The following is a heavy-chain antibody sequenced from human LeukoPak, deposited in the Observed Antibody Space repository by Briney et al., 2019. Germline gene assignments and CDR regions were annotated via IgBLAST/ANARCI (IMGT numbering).Heavy chain of an antibody. D-gene: IGHD4-23*01. V-gene: IGHV3-66*01. J-gene: IGHJ4*02. CDR1: GFTVSSNY. CDR3: ARGGRLTTVVGYFDY. CDR2: IYSGGST. Sequence: PGGSRRLSCAASGFTVSSNYMSWVRQAPGKGLEWVSVIYSGGSTYYADSVKGRFTISRDNSKNTLYLQMNSLRAEDTAVYYCARGGRLTTVVGYFDYWGQGTLVTVSS.